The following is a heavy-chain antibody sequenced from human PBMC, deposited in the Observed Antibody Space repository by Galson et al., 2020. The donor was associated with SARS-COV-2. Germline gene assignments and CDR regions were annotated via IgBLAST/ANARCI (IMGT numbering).Heavy chain of an antibody. CDR1: GYTLTELS. Sequence: ASVKVSCKVSGYTLTELSMHWVRQAPGKGLEWMGGFDPEDGETIYAQKFQGRVTMTEDTSTDTAYMELSSLRSEDTAVYYCATAPAVVVAAARNWFDPWGQGTLVTVSS. J-gene: IGHJ5*02. CDR2: FDPEDGET. CDR3: ATAPAVVVAAARNWFDP. D-gene: IGHD2-15*01. V-gene: IGHV1-24*01.